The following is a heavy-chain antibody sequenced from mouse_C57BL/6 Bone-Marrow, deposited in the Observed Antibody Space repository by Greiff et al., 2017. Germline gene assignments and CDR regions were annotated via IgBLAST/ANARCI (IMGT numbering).Heavy chain of an antibody. D-gene: IGHD6-1*01. V-gene: IGHV5-6*01. CDR1: GFTFSSYG. Sequence: EVKLVESGGDLVKPGGSLKLSCAASGFTFSSYGMSWVRQTPDKRLEWVATISSGGSYTYYPDSVKGRFTISRDNAKNTLYLQMSSLKSEDTAMYYCARPRGHYFDYWGQGTTLTVSS. J-gene: IGHJ2*01. CDR3: ARPRGHYFDY. CDR2: ISSGGSYT.